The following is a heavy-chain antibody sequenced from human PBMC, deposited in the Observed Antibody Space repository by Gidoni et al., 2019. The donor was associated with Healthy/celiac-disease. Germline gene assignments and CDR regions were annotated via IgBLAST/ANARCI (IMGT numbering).Heavy chain of an antibody. V-gene: IGHV3-21*01. J-gene: IGHJ4*02. CDR2: ISSSSSYI. CDR3: ARASYGGSYFDY. Sequence: EVQLVASGGGLVKPGGSLRLACAASGFTFSSYSMNWVRKAPGKGLEWVSSISSSSSYIYYADSVKGRFTISRDNAKNSLYLQMNSLRAEDTAVYDCARASYGGSYFDYWGQGTLVTVSS. CDR1: GFTFSSYS. D-gene: IGHD5-12*01.